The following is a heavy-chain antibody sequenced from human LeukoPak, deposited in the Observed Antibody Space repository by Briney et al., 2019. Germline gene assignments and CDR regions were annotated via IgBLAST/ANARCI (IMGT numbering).Heavy chain of an antibody. CDR1: GFTFSSYS. D-gene: IGHD2-2*01. J-gene: IGHJ4*02. CDR2: ISSSSSYI. Sequence: PGGSLRLSCAASGFTFSSYSMNWVRQAPGKGLEWVSSISSSSSYIYYADSVKGRFTISRDNAKNSLYLQMNSLRAEDTAVYYCASLYCSSTSCLLWGQGTLVIVSS. CDR3: ASLYCSSTSCLL. V-gene: IGHV3-21*01.